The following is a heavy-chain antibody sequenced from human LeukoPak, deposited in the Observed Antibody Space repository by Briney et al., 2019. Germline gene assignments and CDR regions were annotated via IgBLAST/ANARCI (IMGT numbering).Heavy chain of an antibody. CDR3: ARSPDYSSGSSDY. J-gene: IGHJ4*02. V-gene: IGHV1-2*02. Sequence: ASVKVSCKASGYTFTGFFMHWVRQAPGQGLEWMGWINPNSGDTNFAQKFQGRVSMTRDTSIGTAYMELIGLTPDDTAVYYCARSPDYSSGSSDYWGQGTLVAVSS. CDR2: INPNSGDT. D-gene: IGHD3-22*01. CDR1: GYTFTGFF.